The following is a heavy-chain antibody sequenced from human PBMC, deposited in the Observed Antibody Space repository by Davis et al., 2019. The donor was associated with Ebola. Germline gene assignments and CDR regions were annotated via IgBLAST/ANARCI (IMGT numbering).Heavy chain of an antibody. CDR1: GFTFSSYA. J-gene: IGHJ6*02. V-gene: IGHV3-23*01. CDR3: AKDNRYSSSWYSPPYYYYGMDV. Sequence: GGSLRLSCAASGFTFSSYAMSWVRQAPGKGLEWVSAISGSGGSTYYADSVKGRFTISRDNSKNTLYLQMNSLRAEDTAVYYCAKDNRYSSSWYSPPYYYYGMDVWGQGTTVTVSS. CDR2: ISGSGGST. D-gene: IGHD6-13*01.